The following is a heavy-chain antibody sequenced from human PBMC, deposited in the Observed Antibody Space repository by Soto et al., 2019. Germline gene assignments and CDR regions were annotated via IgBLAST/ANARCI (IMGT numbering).Heavy chain of an antibody. Sequence: QVKVVQHGAEVAKTGSSVMLSCKAYGGTFTSYAISWVRQAPGQGLEWMGGIIPIFGTANYAQKFQGGVTITADEPTSTAYMELKSRRFEDTGVYYCARDASDYGDPPYFDYWGQGPLVTVSS. V-gene: IGHV1-69*01. J-gene: IGHJ4*02. D-gene: IGHD4-17*01. CDR3: ARDASDYGDPPYFDY. CDR2: IIPIFGTA. CDR1: GGTFTSYA.